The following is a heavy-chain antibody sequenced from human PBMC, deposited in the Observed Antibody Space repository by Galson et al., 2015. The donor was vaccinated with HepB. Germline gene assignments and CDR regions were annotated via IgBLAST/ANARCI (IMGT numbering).Heavy chain of an antibody. J-gene: IGHJ4*02. D-gene: IGHD6-19*01. V-gene: IGHV3-30-3*01. Sequence: SLRLSCAASGFTFSSYAMHWVRQAPGKGLEWVAVISYDGSNKYYADSVKGRFTISRDNSKNTLYLQMNSLRAEDTAVYYCARSEGRGSSGTRPDYWGQGTLVTVSS. CDR2: ISYDGSNK. CDR1: GFTFSSYA. CDR3: ARSEGRGSSGTRPDY.